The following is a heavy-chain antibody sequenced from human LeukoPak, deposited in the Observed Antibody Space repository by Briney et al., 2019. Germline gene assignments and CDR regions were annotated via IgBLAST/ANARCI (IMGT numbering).Heavy chain of an antibody. J-gene: IGHJ4*02. V-gene: IGHV4-34*01. D-gene: IGHD3-22*01. CDR2: INHSGCT. CDR1: GGSFSGYY. CDR3: ARGHYYDSSGYPY. Sequence: SETLSLTCAVYGGSFSGYYWSWIRQPPGKGLEWIGEINHSGCTNYNPSLKSRVTISVDASKNQFSLKLSSVTAADTAVYYCARGHYYDSSGYPYWGQGTLVTVSS.